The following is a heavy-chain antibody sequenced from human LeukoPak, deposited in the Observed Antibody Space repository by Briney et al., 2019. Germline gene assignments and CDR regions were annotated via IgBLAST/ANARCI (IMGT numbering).Heavy chain of an antibody. Sequence: ASVKVSCKASGYTFTGYYMHWVRQAPGQGLEWMGWINPNSGGTNYAQKFQGRVTMSRDTSISTAYMELSRLRSDDTAVYYCARGGDSSGWFYFDYWGQGTLVTVSS. J-gene: IGHJ4*02. CDR3: ARGGDSSGWFYFDY. CDR1: GYTFTGYY. V-gene: IGHV1-2*02. D-gene: IGHD6-19*01. CDR2: INPNSGGT.